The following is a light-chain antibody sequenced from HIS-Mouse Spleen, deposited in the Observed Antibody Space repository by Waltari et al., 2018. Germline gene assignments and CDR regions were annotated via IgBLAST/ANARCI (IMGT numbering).Light chain of an antibody. Sequence: SPGQSITISCTGTSSDVGGYNYVSWYQQHPGKAPKLMIYDVSNRPSGVSNRFSGSKSANTASLTISGLQAEDEADYSCSSYTSSSTLVLFGGGTKLSVL. V-gene: IGLV2-14*03. CDR2: DVS. CDR1: SSDVGGYNY. J-gene: IGLJ2*01. CDR3: SSYTSSSTLVL.